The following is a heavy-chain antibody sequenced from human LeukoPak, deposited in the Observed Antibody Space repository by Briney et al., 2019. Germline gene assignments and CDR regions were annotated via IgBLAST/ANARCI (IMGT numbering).Heavy chain of an antibody. CDR1: GFTFSDYY. V-gene: IGHV3-11*06. J-gene: IGHJ4*02. CDR2: ISSSSSYT. D-gene: IGHD3-10*01. CDR3: ARAHGSGSYYDY. Sequence: TGGSLSLPRAATGFTFSDYYMSWIRQAPGKGLEWVSYISSSSSYTNYADSVKGRFTISRDNAKNSLYLQMNSLRAEDTAVYYCARAHGSGSYYDYWGQGTLVTVSS.